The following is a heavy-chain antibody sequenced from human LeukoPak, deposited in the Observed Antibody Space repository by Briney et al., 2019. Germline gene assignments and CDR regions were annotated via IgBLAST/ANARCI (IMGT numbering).Heavy chain of an antibody. V-gene: IGHV3-21*01. J-gene: IGHJ3*02. D-gene: IGHD4-17*01. Sequence: GGSLTLSCAASGFTFSSYSMNWVRQAPGQGLEWVSSISSSSSYIYYADSVKGRFTISRDNAKNSLYLQMNSLRAEDTAVYYCARLTTVTLDAFDIWGQGTMVTVSS. CDR3: ARLTTVTLDAFDI. CDR1: GFTFSSYS. CDR2: ISSSSSYI.